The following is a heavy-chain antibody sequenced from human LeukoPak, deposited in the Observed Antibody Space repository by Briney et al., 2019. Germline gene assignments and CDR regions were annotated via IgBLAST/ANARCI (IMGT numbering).Heavy chain of an antibody. CDR3: TRESLTGPNAFDI. V-gene: IGHV1-2*06. J-gene: IGHJ3*02. D-gene: IGHD3-9*01. CDR2: INPNSGGT. Sequence: GASVKVSCKASGYTFTAYYMHWVRQAPGQGLEWMGRINPNSGGTNYAQKFQGRVTMTRDTSISTAYMELSRLRSDDTAVYYCTRESLTGPNAFDIWGQGTMVTVSS. CDR1: GYTFTAYY.